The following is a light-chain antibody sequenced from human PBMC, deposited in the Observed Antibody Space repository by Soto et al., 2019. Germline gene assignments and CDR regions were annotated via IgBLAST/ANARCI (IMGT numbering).Light chain of an antibody. Sequence: VLTQSPSTLSLSPGERATLSCRASRSVSSYLAWYQQKPGQAPRLLIYDASNRATGIPDRFSGSGSGTDFTLTISSLEPEDFAVYYCQQRSNSSLTFGQGTKVDIK. CDR3: QQRSNSSLT. CDR2: DAS. V-gene: IGKV3-11*01. J-gene: IGKJ1*01. CDR1: RSVSSY.